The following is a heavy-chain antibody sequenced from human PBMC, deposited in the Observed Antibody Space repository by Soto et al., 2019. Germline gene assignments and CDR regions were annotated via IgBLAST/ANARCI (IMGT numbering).Heavy chain of an antibody. D-gene: IGHD1-26*01. CDR1: GFTFSSYA. V-gene: IGHV3-23*01. CDR3: AKDWSSGTTSYCLEN. J-gene: IGHJ4*02. Sequence: EVQLLESGGGLVQPGGSLRLSCAASGFTFSSYAMSWVRQAPGKGLEWVSSVSGSSGSKSYADSVKGRFTISRDNSKSTVYFQMNSLRAEDTAVYFGAKDWSSGTTSYCLENWGQGTLVTVSS. CDR2: VSGSSGSK.